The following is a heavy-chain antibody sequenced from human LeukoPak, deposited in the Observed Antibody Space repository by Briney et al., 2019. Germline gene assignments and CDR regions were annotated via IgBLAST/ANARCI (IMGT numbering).Heavy chain of an antibody. CDR1: GFTFDDYA. CDR3: TRTTGKFDY. V-gene: IGHV3-49*04. CDR2: IGSTVYGGTI. J-gene: IGHJ4*02. D-gene: IGHD3-9*01. Sequence: PGRSLRPSCTASGFTFDDYAMSWVRQAPGKGLEWVGFIGSTVYGGTIEYAASVKGRFTVSREDSISIAYLQMNNLKTEDTAVYYCTRTTGKFDYWGQGTLVTVSS.